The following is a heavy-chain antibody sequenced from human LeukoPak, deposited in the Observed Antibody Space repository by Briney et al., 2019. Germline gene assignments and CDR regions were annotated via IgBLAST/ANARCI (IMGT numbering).Heavy chain of an antibody. J-gene: IGHJ4*02. CDR1: GFTFSTHN. V-gene: IGHV3-21*06. Sequence: PGGSLRLSCVASGFTFSTHNIHWVRQAPGKGLEWVSTISSSSSSYKYYADSVKGRFTISRDNAKNSLYLQMNSLRAEDTAVYYCARAGQAGRLFYFDYWGQGTLVTVSS. CDR2: ISSSSSSYK. CDR3: ARAGQAGRLFYFDY. D-gene: IGHD6-19*01.